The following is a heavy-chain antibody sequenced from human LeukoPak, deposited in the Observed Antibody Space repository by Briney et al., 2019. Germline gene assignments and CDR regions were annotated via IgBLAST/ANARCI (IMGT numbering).Heavy chain of an antibody. V-gene: IGHV4-4*02. J-gene: IGHJ4*02. CDR1: GAFITNSHW. CDR2: IYHSGTT. CDR3: ATYFYGEYGSYYFDY. D-gene: IGHD4-17*01. Sequence: PSETLSLTCAFSGAFITNSHWWSWARQPPGKGLEWIGEIYHSGTTNYNPSLKSRVTMSVDKSKNQFSLKLSSVTAADTAVYYCATYFYGEYGSYYFDYWGQGTLVTVSS.